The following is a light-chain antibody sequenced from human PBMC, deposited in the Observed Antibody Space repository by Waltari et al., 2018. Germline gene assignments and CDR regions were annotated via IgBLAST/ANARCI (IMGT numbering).Light chain of an antibody. CDR3: QAWDSTTVV. V-gene: IGLV3-1*01. Sequence: SYELSQPPSVSESPGQTASIPCSGAELGTKYVSWYQQKPGQSPVLVPYQDNRPPSGIPERFSGSNSGNTATLTISGTQAMDEADYHCQAWDSTTVVFGGGTKLTVL. CDR1: ELGTKY. CDR2: QDN. J-gene: IGLJ2*01.